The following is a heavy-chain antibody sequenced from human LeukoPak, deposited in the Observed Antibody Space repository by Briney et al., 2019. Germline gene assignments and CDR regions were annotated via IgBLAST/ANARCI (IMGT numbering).Heavy chain of an antibody. CDR1: GFTFTAFT. V-gene: IGHV3-23*01. Sequence: GGSLRLSCAASGFTFTAFTINWVRQAPGKGLEWVSGISGSGGSIDYADSVKGRFTIDRDNSKNTLHLQMNSLRAEDTAVYYCARVGSSISRHWFDPWGQGTLVTVSS. J-gene: IGHJ5*02. D-gene: IGHD6-13*01. CDR3: ARVGSSISRHWFDP. CDR2: ISGSGGSI.